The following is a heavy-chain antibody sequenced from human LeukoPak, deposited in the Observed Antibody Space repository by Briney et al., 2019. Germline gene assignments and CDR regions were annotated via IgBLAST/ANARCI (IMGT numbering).Heavy chain of an antibody. Sequence: PSETLSLTCTVSGGSISSSSYYWGWIRQPPGKGLEWIGSIYYSGSTYYNPSLKSRVTISVDTSKNQFSLKLSSVTAADTAVYYCARDKGRRERWLQFRQVNYFDYWGQGTLVTVSS. CDR1: GGSISSSSYY. D-gene: IGHD5-24*01. J-gene: IGHJ4*02. V-gene: IGHV4-39*07. CDR3: ARDKGRRERWLQFRQVNYFDY. CDR2: IYYSGST.